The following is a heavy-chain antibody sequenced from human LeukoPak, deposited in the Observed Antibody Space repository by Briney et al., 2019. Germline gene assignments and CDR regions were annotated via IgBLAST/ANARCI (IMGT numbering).Heavy chain of an antibody. CDR2: ISGSGGST. D-gene: IGHD1-20*01. V-gene: IGHV3-23*01. Sequence: PGGSLRLSCAASGFTFSSYAMSWVRQAPGKGLEWVSAISGSGGSTYYADSVKGRFTISRDNSKNTLYLQMNSLRAEDTAVYYCAKDLLSYNWNDVPAIDIWGQGTMVTVSS. CDR1: GFTFSSYA. J-gene: IGHJ3*02. CDR3: AKDLLSYNWNDVPAIDI.